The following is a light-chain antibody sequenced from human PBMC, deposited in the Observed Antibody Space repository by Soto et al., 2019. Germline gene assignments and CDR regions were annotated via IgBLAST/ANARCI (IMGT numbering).Light chain of an antibody. CDR1: QSVSSN. V-gene: IGKV3-15*01. Sequence: EIVMTQSPATLSVSPGERATLSCRASQSVSSNLAWYQQKPGQAPRLLIYGASNRATGIPARFSGSGSGTEFNLTISSLQSEDFAVYYCQQYNNWPPWTFGQGTKVEIK. CDR3: QQYNNWPPWT. CDR2: GAS. J-gene: IGKJ1*01.